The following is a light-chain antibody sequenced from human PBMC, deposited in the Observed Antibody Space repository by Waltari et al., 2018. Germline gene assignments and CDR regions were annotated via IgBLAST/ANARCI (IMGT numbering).Light chain of an antibody. CDR2: HDS. V-gene: IGLV3-21*02. J-gene: IGLJ2*01. Sequence: SYVLTQPPSVSVAPGQTATLSCGADPIRTNNVNWYQQRPGQAPVLVVYHDSGRPSGIPERFSGSNSENTAILTITGVEAGDEADYYCQVWDSDRVVFGGGTKLTVL. CDR1: PIRTNN. CDR3: QVWDSDRVV.